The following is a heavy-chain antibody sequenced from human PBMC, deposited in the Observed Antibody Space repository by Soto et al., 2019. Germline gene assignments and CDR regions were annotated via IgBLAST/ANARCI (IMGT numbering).Heavy chain of an antibody. J-gene: IGHJ5*02. CDR2: IYYSETT. CDR1: GVSVTNGDYY. Sequence: SETLSLTCTVSGVSVTNGDYYWSWMRQSPGKGLEWIGNIYYSETTRYNPSLNSRLSISIDTSRNQFSLQLTSVTAADTAIYYCARQRRGGYWFDPWGQGTLVTVYS. V-gene: IGHV4-30-4*01. CDR3: ARQRRGGYWFDP.